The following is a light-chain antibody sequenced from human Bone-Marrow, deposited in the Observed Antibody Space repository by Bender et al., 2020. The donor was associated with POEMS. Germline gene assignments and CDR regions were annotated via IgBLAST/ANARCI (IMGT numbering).Light chain of an antibody. J-gene: IGLJ2*01. Sequence: TCGGNRIGGKNVHWYQRKPGQAPVLVIYRDNNRPSGIPERFSGSNSVNTATLTIFRAEAGDEADYFCQVWDTTTAVFGGGTSLTVL. CDR2: RDN. CDR1: RIGGKN. CDR3: QVWDTTTAV. V-gene: IGLV3-9*01.